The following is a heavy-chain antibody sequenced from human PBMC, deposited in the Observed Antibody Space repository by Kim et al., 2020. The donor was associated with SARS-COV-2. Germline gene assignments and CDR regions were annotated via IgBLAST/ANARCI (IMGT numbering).Heavy chain of an antibody. J-gene: IGHJ6*02. CDR1: GFTFSSYA. D-gene: IGHD3-3*01. Sequence: GGSLRLSCAASGFTFSSYAMSWVRQAPGKGLEWVSAISGSGGSTYYADSVKGRFTISRDNSKNTLYLQMNSLRAEDTAVYYCAKDRDMTIFSYYGMDVWGQGTTVTVSS. V-gene: IGHV3-23*01. CDR2: ISGSGGST. CDR3: AKDRDMTIFSYYGMDV.